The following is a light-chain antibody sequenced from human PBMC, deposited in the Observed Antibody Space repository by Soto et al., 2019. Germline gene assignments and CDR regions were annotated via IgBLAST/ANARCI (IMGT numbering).Light chain of an antibody. J-gene: IGKJ4*01. Sequence: EIVVTQSPDTLSLSPGESAALACRASQSVRNYLAWYQQKPGQAPRLLIYDASNRATDIPPRFSGSGSGTDFTLTISSVEPEDSAVYYCQQRGNWPLPFGGGTKVEIK. V-gene: IGKV3-11*01. CDR2: DAS. CDR1: QSVRNY. CDR3: QQRGNWPLP.